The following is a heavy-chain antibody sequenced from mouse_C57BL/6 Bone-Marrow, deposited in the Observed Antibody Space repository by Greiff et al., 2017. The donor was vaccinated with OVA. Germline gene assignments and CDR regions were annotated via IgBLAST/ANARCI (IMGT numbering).Heavy chain of an antibody. V-gene: IGHV7-3*01. Sequence: EVQLQESGGGLVQPGGSLSLSCAASGFTFTDYYMSWVRQPPGKALEWLGFIRNKANGYTTEYSASLKGRFTISRDNSQSILYLQMNALRAEDSATYYCARSLLIYFDYWGQGTTLTVSS. D-gene: IGHD1-2*01. CDR1: GFTFTDYY. CDR3: ARSLLIYFDY. CDR2: IRNKANGYTT. J-gene: IGHJ2*01.